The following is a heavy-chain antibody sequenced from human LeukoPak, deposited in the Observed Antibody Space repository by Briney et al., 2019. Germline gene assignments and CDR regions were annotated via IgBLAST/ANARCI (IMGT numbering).Heavy chain of an antibody. CDR1: GFTFSSYW. D-gene: IGHD6-19*01. J-gene: IGHJ4*02. V-gene: IGHV3-7*01. CDR2: LNQDGSEK. CDR3: ARGFRGWYAEGFDY. Sequence: GGSLRLSCAASGFTFSSYWMTWVRQAPGKGLEWVANLNQDGSEKYYVDSVKGRFTISRDNAKNSLYLQMNSLRAEDTAVYYCARGFRGWYAEGFDYWGQGTVVTVSS.